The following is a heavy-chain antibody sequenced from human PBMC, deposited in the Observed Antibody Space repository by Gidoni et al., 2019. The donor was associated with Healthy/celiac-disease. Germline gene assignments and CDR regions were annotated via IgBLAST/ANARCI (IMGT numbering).Heavy chain of an antibody. V-gene: IGHV3-30-3*01. CDR1: GFTFSSYA. J-gene: IGHJ6*02. CDR3: ASAGYSSFRGDLYYYGMDV. CDR2: ISYEGSNK. Sequence: QVQLVESGGGVVQPGRSLRLSCAASGFTFSSYAMHWVRQAPGKGLEWVAVISYEGSNKYYADSVKGRFTISRDNSKNTLYLQMNSLRAEDTAVYYCASAGYSSFRGDLYYYGMDVWGQGTTVTVSS. D-gene: IGHD6-19*01.